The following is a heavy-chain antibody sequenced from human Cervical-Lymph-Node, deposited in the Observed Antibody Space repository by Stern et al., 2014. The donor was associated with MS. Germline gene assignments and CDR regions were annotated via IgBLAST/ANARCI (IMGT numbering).Heavy chain of an antibody. CDR1: GFTFSSYA. CDR3: AKAVSGYWYFDL. V-gene: IGHV3-23*01. D-gene: IGHD3-9*01. J-gene: IGHJ2*01. CDR2: ISGSGGST. Sequence: EVQLLESGGGLVQPGGSLRLSCAASGFTFSSYAMSWVRQAPGKGLEWVSGISGSGGSTYYVDSVKGRFTISRDNSKNTLYLQMNSLRAEDTAVYYCAKAVSGYWYFDLWGRGTLVTVSS.